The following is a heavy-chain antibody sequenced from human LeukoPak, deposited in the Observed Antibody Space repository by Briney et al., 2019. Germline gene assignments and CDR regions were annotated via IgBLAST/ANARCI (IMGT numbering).Heavy chain of an antibody. J-gene: IGHJ3*02. CDR3: ARDQLPYYDFWSAPGAFDI. Sequence: GGSLRLSCAASGLTFSSYWMSWVRQAPGKGLEWVANIKQDGSEKYYVDSVKGRFTISRDNAKNSLYLQMNSLRAEDTAVYYCARDQLPYYDFWSAPGAFDIWGQGTMVTVSS. CDR1: GLTFSSYW. D-gene: IGHD3-3*01. CDR2: IKQDGSEK. V-gene: IGHV3-7*01.